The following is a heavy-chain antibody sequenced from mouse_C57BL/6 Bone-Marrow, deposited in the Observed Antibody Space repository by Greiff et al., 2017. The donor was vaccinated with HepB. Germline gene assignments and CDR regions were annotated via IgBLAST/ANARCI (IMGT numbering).Heavy chain of an antibody. J-gene: IGHJ3*01. Sequence: QLKESGPVLLKPGASVKMSCKASGYTFTDYYMNWVKQSHGKSLEWIGVINPYNGGTSYNQKFKGKATLTVDKPSSTAYMQLSSLTSEDSAVYYCARSGGEAWFAYWGQGTLVTVSA. CDR1: GYTFTDYY. D-gene: IGHD2-13*01. V-gene: IGHV1-19*01. CDR2: INPYNGGT. CDR3: ARSGGEAWFAY.